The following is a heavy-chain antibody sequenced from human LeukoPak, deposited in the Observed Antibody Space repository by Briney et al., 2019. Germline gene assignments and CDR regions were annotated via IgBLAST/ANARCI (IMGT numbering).Heavy chain of an antibody. D-gene: IGHD2-15*01. J-gene: IGHJ4*02. CDR2: IYTSGST. Sequence: SETLSLTCTVSGGSISSYYWSWIRQPAGKGLEWIGRIYTSGSTYYNPSLKSRVTISVDTSKNQFSLKLSSVTAADTAVYHCARDLDLGYCSGGSCYSSSDYWGQGTLVTVSS. V-gene: IGHV4-4*07. CDR1: GGSISSYY. CDR3: ARDLDLGYCSGGSCYSSSDY.